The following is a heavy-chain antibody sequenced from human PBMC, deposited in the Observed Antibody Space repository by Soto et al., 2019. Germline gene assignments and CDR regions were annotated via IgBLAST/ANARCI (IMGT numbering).Heavy chain of an antibody. Sequence: GASVKVSCKASGGTFSSYSISWVLEAPGQGLEWMGGIIPIFGTANYAQKFQGRVTITADESTSTAYMELSSLRSEDTAVYYCASAPGTAMVGYYYYGMDVWGQGTTVTVSS. CDR2: IIPIFGTA. CDR1: GGTFSSYS. D-gene: IGHD5-18*01. J-gene: IGHJ6*02. V-gene: IGHV1-69*13. CDR3: ASAPGTAMVGYYYYGMDV.